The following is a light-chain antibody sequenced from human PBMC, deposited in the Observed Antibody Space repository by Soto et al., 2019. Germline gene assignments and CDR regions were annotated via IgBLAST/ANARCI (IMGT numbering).Light chain of an antibody. CDR1: SRDVGSYNL. Sequence: QASLTSPSLVSGAPGPSITLSFTGTSRDVGSYNLVSWYQQHPGKAPKLMIYEGSKRPSGVSNRFSGSKSGNTASLTISGLQAEDEADYYCCSYAGSSTYVFGTGTKVTVL. J-gene: IGLJ1*01. V-gene: IGLV2-23*01. CDR3: CSYAGSSTYV. CDR2: EGS.